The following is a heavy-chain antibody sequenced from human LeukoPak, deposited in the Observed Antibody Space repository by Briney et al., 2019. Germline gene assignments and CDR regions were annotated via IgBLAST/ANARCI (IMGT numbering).Heavy chain of an antibody. CDR1: GFTFSSYG. Sequence: GGSLRLSCAASGFTFSSYGRHWVRQAPGKGLEWVAFIRYDGSNKYYADSVKGRFTISRDNSKNTLYLQMNSLRAEDTAVYYCAKEVGQLDFFEYWGQGTLVTVSS. V-gene: IGHV3-30*02. J-gene: IGHJ4*02. CDR3: AKEVGQLDFFEY. D-gene: IGHD6-6*01. CDR2: IRYDGSNK.